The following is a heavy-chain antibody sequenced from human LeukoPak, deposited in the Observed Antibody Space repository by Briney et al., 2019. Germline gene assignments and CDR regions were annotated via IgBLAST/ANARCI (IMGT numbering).Heavy chain of an antibody. CDR3: AKSNEARDYGFADL. Sequence: GASVKVSCKTSGYTFSDYYIHWVRQAPGQGLEWMGWINPHTGGTEYPQKFKGRVTMTRDTSISTAYLELSWLRSDDTAVYYCAKSNEARDYGFADLWGRGTLVTVSS. CDR1: GYTFSDYY. J-gene: IGHJ2*01. V-gene: IGHV1-2*02. D-gene: IGHD4-17*01. CDR2: INPHTGGT.